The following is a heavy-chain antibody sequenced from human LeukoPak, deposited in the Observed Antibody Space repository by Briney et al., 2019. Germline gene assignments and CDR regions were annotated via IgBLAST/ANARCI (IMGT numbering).Heavy chain of an antibody. CDR3: ARDNSHIDSGIPYWWLDP. V-gene: IGHV1-46*01. Sequence: ASVKVSCKASGFSFIGYYMHWVRQAPGQGLEWMGIINPSGDSTNYAQRFQGRVTMTRDTSTSTVYMELRSLRSEDTAVYYCARDNSHIDSGIPYWWLDPWGQETLVTVSS. CDR1: GFSFIGYY. CDR2: INPSGDST. J-gene: IGHJ5*02. D-gene: IGHD1-26*01.